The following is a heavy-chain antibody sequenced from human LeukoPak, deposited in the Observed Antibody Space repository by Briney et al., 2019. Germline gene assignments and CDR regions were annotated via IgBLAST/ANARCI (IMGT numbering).Heavy chain of an antibody. Sequence: GGSLRLSCAASGFTFSSYWMHWVRHAPGKGLVWVSRINSDGSSTIYADSVKGRFTISRDNAKNTLYMQMNSLRAEDTAVYYCARDRNYDFWSGYYPDYYYYYMDVWGKGTTVTVSS. CDR1: GFTFSSYW. D-gene: IGHD3-3*01. CDR2: INSDGSST. CDR3: ARDRNYDFWSGYYPDYYYYYMDV. V-gene: IGHV3-74*01. J-gene: IGHJ6*03.